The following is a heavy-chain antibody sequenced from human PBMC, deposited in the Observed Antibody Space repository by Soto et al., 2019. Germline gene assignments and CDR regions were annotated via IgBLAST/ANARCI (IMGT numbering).Heavy chain of an antibody. J-gene: IGHJ5*02. Sequence: EVQLLESGGGLVQPGGSLRLACAASGFSFNSDAMVWVRQAPGKGLEWVSVISARGGSSYFADSVKGRFTISRDNSQNVLSLEMNNLRAEDTATYFFAKGSIEYSASVDRWGQGTLVLVSS. V-gene: IGHV3-23*01. CDR1: GFSFNSDA. CDR3: AKGSIEYSASVDR. D-gene: IGHD5-12*01. CDR2: ISARGGSS.